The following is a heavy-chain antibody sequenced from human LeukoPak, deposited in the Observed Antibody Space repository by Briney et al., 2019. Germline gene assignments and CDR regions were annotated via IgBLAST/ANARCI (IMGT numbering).Heavy chain of an antibody. CDR2: IYYSGST. CDR3: ARGEAHYYYGSGSYTGPLDP. CDR1: GGSISSSSYY. V-gene: IGHV4-39*07. J-gene: IGHJ5*02. D-gene: IGHD3-10*01. Sequence: SETLSLTCTVSGGSISSSSYYWGWIRQPPGKGLEWIGSIYYSGSTNYNPSLKSRVTISIDTSKNQFSLKLSSVTAADTAVYFCARGEAHYYYGSGSYTGPLDPWGQGTLVTVSS.